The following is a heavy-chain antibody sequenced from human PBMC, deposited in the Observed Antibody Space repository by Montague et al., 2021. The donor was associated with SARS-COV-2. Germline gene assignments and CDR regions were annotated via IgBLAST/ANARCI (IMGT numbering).Heavy chain of an antibody. CDR2: INHSGSI. CDR3: ARGAPGITMIVVVFPGAGWYLDL. Sequence: SETLSLTCAVYSGSFSDYYWTWIRQPPGKGLEWIGEINHSGSINYNPSLKSRVSISVDTSKNQFSLKLTSVTAADTAVYYCARGAPGITMIVVVFPGAGWYLDLWGHGTPVTVSS. CDR1: SGSFSDYY. V-gene: IGHV4-34*01. D-gene: IGHD3-22*01. J-gene: IGHJ2*01.